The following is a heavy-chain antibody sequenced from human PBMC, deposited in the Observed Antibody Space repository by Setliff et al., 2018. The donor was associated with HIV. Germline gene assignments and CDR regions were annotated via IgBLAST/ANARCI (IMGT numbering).Heavy chain of an antibody. CDR1: GGSMSNYY. V-gene: IGHV4-59*01. J-gene: IGHJ4*02. Sequence: SETLSLTCSVSGGSMSNYYWSWVRQPPGKGLEWRGDIFHTGSSTYNPSLKSRVSLSVDTSKNQFSLRLSAVTAADTAVYYCASLTDYGGDSGSHWGQGTLVTVSS. CDR2: IFHTGSS. CDR3: ASLTDYGGDSGSH. D-gene: IGHD4-17*01.